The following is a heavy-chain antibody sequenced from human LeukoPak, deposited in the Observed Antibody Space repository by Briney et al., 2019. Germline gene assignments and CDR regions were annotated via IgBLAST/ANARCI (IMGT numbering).Heavy chain of an antibody. J-gene: IGHJ3*02. D-gene: IGHD3-3*01. CDR1: GGSISSYY. CDR2: IYTSGST. V-gene: IGHV4-4*07. CDR3: ARDQVFGVVHHDAFDI. Sequence: ETLSLTCTVSGGSISSYYWSWIRQPAGKGLECIGRIYTSGSTNYNPSLKSRVTISVDKSKNQFSLKLSSVTAADTAVYYCARDQVFGVVHHDAFDIWGQGTMVTLSS.